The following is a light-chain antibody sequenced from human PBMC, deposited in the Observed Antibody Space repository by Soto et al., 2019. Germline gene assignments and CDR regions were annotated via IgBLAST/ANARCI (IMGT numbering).Light chain of an antibody. Sequence: DIVLTQSPATLSLSPGERVTLSCRASQSVSSYLAWYQQTPGQAPRLLIYDASKRATGIPARFSGSGSGTDFTLTISSLEPEDFAVYYCQQRRNWPRTFGQGTKVEIK. V-gene: IGKV3-11*01. J-gene: IGKJ1*01. CDR2: DAS. CDR3: QQRRNWPRT. CDR1: QSVSSY.